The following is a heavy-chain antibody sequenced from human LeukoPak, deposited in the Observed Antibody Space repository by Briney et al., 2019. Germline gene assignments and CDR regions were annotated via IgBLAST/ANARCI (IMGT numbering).Heavy chain of an antibody. CDR2: ISYDGSNK. D-gene: IGHD3-3*01. CDR3: AKRMLEWSSGAFDI. J-gene: IGHJ3*02. CDR1: GFTFSSYG. V-gene: IGHV3-30*18. Sequence: GGSLRLSCAASGFTFSSYGMHWVRQAPGKGLEWVAVISYDGSNKYYADSVKGRFTISRDNSKNTLYLQMNSLRAEDTAVYYCAKRMLEWSSGAFDIWGQGTMVTVSS.